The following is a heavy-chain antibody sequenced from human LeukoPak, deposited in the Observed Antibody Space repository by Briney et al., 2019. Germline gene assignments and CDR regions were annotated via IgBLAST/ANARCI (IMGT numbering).Heavy chain of an antibody. D-gene: IGHD3-9*01. CDR2: IYYSGST. CDR1: GGSISSYY. CDR3: ARNGRYFDWLLMEDAFDI. V-gene: IGHV4-59*08. J-gene: IGHJ3*02. Sequence: SETLSLTCTVSGGSISSYYWSWIRQPPGKGLEWIGYIYYSGSTNYNPSLKSRVTISVDTSKNQFSLKLSSVTAADTAVYYCARNGRYFDWLLMEDAFDIWGQGTMVTVSS.